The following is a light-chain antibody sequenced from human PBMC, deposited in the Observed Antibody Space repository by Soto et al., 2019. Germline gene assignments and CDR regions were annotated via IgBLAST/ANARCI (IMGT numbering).Light chain of an antibody. J-gene: IGLJ2*01. CDR2: EVS. V-gene: IGLV2-14*01. CDR1: SGDVGRYNY. Sequence: QSVLTQPASVSGSPGQSITFSCTGTSGDVGRYNYVSWYQQHPGKAPKLMIYEVSNRPSGVSNRFSGSKSGNTASLTISGLQAEDEADYYCSSYTSSSTVLFGGGTKVTVL. CDR3: SSYTSSSTVL.